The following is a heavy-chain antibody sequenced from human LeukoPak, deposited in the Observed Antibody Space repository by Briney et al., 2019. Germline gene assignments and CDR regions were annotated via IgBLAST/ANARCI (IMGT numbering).Heavy chain of an antibody. CDR1: GYTFTGYY. CDR2: INPNSGST. J-gene: IGHJ5*02. D-gene: IGHD3-10*01. V-gene: IGHV1-2*04. CDR3: ARGGITMVRSPNWFDP. Sequence: ASVKVSCKASGYTFTGYYMHWVRQAPGQGLEWMGWINPNSGSTNYAQKFQGWVTMTRDTSISTAYMELSRLRSDDTAVYYCARGGITMVRSPNWFDPWGQGTLVTVSS.